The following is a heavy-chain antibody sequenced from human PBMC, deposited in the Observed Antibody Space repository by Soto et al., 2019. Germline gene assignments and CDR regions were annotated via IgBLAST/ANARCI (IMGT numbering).Heavy chain of an antibody. CDR2: IIPIFGTA. CDR1: GGTFSSYA. CDR3: ARDLTGAFDI. J-gene: IGHJ3*02. V-gene: IGHV1-69*13. D-gene: IGHD7-27*01. Sequence: VASVKVSCKASGGTFSSYAISWVRQAPGQGLEWMGGIIPIFGTANYAQKFQGRVTITADESTSTAYMELSSLRSEDTAVYYCARDLTGAFDIWGQGTMVTVSS.